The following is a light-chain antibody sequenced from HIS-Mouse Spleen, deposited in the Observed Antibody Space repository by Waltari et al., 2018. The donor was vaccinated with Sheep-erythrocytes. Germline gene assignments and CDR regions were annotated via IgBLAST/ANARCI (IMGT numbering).Light chain of an antibody. CDR2: EVS. CDR1: SSDAGGYNY. CDR3: SSYTSSSTLV. J-gene: IGLJ3*02. V-gene: IGLV2-14*01. Sequence: QSALTQPRSVSGSPGQSITISCTGTSSDAGGYNYVSWYQQHPGKAPKLMIYEVSNRPSGVSNRFSGSKSGDTASLTISGLQAEDEADYYCSSYTSSSTLVFGGGTKLTVL.